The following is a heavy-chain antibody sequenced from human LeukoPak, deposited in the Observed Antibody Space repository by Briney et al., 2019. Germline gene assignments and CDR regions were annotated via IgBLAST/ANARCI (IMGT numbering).Heavy chain of an antibody. CDR3: ARRDSSGFYSLGY. CDR2: IYPCDSDT. Sequence: GESLKISCQGSGYSFHRYWIGLVRQIPWKGLEWMGIIYPCDSDTRYSPSFQGQVTISADKSISTAYLQWSSLKASDTAMYYCARRDSSGFYSLGYWGQGTLVTVSS. J-gene: IGHJ4*02. CDR1: GYSFHRYW. V-gene: IGHV5-51*01. D-gene: IGHD3-22*01.